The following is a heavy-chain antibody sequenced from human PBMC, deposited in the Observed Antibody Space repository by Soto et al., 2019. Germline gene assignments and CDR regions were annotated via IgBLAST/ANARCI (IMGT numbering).Heavy chain of an antibody. CDR3: ARGVKVTTFYYYYYMDV. V-gene: IGHV1-8*01. Sequence: ASVKVSCKASGYTFTSYDINWVRQATGQGLEWMGWMNPNSGNTGYAQKFQGRVTMTRNTSISTAYMELSSLRSEDTAVYYCARGVKVTTFYYYYYMDVWGKGTRSPSP. J-gene: IGHJ6*03. CDR1: GYTFTSYD. CDR2: MNPNSGNT. D-gene: IGHD4-4*01.